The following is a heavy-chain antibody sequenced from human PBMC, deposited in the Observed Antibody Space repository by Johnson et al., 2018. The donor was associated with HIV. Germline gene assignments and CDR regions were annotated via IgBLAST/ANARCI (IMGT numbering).Heavy chain of an antibody. V-gene: IGHV3-64*01. CDR3: AREASGSLDAFDI. D-gene: IGHD1-26*01. CDR1: GFTFSSYA. CDR2: ISSNGGST. Sequence: VQLVESGGGLVQPGGSLRLSCAASGFTFSSYAMHWVRQAPGKGLEYVSAISSNGGSTYYANSVKGRFTISRDNSKNTLYLQMGSLRAEDMAVYYCAREASGSLDAFDIWGRGTRVTVSS. J-gene: IGHJ3*02.